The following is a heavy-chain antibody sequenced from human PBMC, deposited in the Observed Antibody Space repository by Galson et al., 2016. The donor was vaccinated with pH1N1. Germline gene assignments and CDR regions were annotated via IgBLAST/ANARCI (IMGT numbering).Heavy chain of an antibody. J-gene: IGHJ3*02. V-gene: IGHV6-1*01. CDR1: GDSVSSNSAT. Sequence: CAISGDSVSSNSATWNWIRQSPSRGLEWLGRTYYRSKWYNDYAESVKSRIIISPDTSKNQLSLQLNSVTPADTAVYYCARGVIDYDFWSGYQDHAAFDIWAKGQWSLSLQ. CDR2: TYYRSKWYN. D-gene: IGHD3-3*01. CDR3: ARGVIDYDFWSGYQDHAAFDI.